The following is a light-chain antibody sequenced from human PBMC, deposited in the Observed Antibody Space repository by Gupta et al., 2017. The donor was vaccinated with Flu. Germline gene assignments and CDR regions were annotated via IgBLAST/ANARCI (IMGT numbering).Light chain of an antibody. CDR2: SVS. V-gene: IGKV1-6*01. CDR1: RDIGRD. Sequence: AIQMTQSPSSLSASVGDRVTITCRASRDIGRDVAWYQQTPGEAPRLLIFSVSSLQSRVPSRFSGSGSGTYFTLTIANLQPEDFATYFCQQDDSYPRTFGQGTRVEVK. J-gene: IGKJ1*01. CDR3: QQDDSYPRT.